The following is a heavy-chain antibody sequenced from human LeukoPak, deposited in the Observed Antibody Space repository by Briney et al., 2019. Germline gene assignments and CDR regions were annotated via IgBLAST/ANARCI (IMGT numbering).Heavy chain of an antibody. CDR1: GGSFSGYY. CDR3: ARGITMVRGVPTVFDY. J-gene: IGHJ4*02. CDR2: INHSGST. V-gene: IGHV4-34*01. D-gene: IGHD3-10*01. Sequence: SETLSLTCAVCGGSFSGYYWSWIRQPPGKGLEWIGEINHSGSTNYNPSLKSRVTISVDTSKNQFSLKLSSVTAADTAVYYCARGITMVRGVPTVFDYWGQGTLVTVSS.